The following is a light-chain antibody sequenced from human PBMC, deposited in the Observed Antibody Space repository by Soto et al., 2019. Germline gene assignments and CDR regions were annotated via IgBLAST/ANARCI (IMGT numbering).Light chain of an antibody. J-gene: IGLJ1*01. V-gene: IGLV2-14*01. CDR2: DVT. CDR1: SSDVGGYNS. CDR3: SSFTSSITYV. Sequence: QSALTQPASVSGSPGQSITISCTGTSSDVGGYNSVSWYRQDPGKAPNLMIYDVTNRPSGVSNRFSGSKSGNTASLTISGLQAEDEADYYCSSFTSSITYVFGTGTKVNVL.